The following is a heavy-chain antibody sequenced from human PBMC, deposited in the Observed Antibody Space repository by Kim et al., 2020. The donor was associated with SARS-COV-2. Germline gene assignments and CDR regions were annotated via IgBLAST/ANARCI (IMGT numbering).Heavy chain of an antibody. V-gene: IGHV3-30*18. CDR2: IAYDGSNE. D-gene: IGHD5-12*01. CDR3: AKEKLVATINGGFDY. CDR1: GFAFSNSG. Sequence: GGSLRLSCAASGFAFSNSGMHWVRQTPGKGLEWVAVIAYDGSNEYYADSVKGRFTISRDNSKNTLYLQMNSLRAEDTAVFYCAKEKLVATINGGFDYWGQGTLVTVSS. J-gene: IGHJ4*02.